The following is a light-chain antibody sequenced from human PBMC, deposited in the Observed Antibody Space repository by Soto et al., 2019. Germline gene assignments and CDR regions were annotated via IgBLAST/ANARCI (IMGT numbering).Light chain of an antibody. CDR1: QSVHSY. V-gene: IGKV3-11*01. CDR3: LQRYSWPPLT. J-gene: IGKJ4*01. CDR2: DAS. Sequence: EVVLTQSPSTLSLSIGERPTLPSRATQSVHSYLAWYQQQPGQAPRLLIYDASNRAAGIPARCSGSGSGTDFTLTIISLEPEDFAVDYCLQRYSWPPLTFGGGTKVDI.